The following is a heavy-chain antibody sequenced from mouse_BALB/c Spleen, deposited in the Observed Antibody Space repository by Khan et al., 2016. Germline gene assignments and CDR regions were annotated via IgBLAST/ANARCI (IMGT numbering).Heavy chain of an antibody. V-gene: IGHV1-4*01. CDR1: GYTFPSYT. CDR3: ASKSTRESY. D-gene: IGHD3-1*01. J-gene: IGHJ2*01. CDR2: TNPSSGYT. Sequence: QVQLQQSGAELVKPGASVKMSCKASGYTFPSYTMHWVKQRPGLGLEWIGYTNPSSGYTKYDQKFRDKATLSAVKSFSTAYMEWISLTSEDSEVSNCASKSTRESYWGQGTTLAV.